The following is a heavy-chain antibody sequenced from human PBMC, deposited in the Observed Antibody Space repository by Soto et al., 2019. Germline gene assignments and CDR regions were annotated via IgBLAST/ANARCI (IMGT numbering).Heavy chain of an antibody. Sequence: PGGSLRLSCAASGFTFSSYSMNWVRQAPGKGLEWVSYISSSSSTIYYADSVKGRFTISRDNAKNSLYLQMNSLRAEDTAVYYCARDSYYYDSSGYYTFDYWGQGTLVTVSS. CDR3: ARDSYYYDSSGYYTFDY. CDR1: GFTFSSYS. CDR2: ISSSSSTI. D-gene: IGHD3-22*01. V-gene: IGHV3-48*01. J-gene: IGHJ4*02.